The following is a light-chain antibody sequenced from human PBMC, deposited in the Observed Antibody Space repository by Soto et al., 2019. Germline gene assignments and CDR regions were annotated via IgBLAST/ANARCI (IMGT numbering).Light chain of an antibody. V-gene: IGLV2-11*01. CDR3: CSYAGSYSYV. CDR2: DVA. CDR1: TNDVGNYNY. J-gene: IGLJ1*01. Sequence: QSALTQPRSVSGSPGQSVTISCTGTTNDVGNYNYVSWYQQHPSKAPKLMIYDVAKRPSGVPDRFSGSKSGNTASLTISGLQSDDEADYYCCSYAGSYSYVFGSGTKVT.